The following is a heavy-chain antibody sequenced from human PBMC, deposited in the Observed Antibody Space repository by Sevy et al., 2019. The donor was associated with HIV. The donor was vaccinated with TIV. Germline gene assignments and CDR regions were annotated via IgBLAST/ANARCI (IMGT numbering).Heavy chain of an antibody. CDR2: ISPNGGRT. J-gene: IGHJ4*02. CDR1: GFTFSSHT. CDR3: ARVAFRELLPHGLDS. Sequence: GGSLRLSCAASGFTFSSHTMLWVRQAPGKGLEYVSAISPNGGRTYSANSVKGRFTISRDNSNDMLYLKMDSLRTEDMAVYYRARVAFRELLPHGLDSWGQGTLVTVSS. V-gene: IGHV3-64*01. D-gene: IGHD1-7*01.